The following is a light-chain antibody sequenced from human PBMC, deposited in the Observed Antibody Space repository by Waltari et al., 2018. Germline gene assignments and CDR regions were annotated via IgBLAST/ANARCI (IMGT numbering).Light chain of an antibody. CDR1: QSVLYSSNNKNY. V-gene: IGKV4-1*01. J-gene: IGKJ5*01. CDR3: QQYYNTPIT. Sequence: DIVMTQSPDSLAVSLGERATINCKSSQSVLYSSNNKNYLAWYQQKPGQPPKLLIYWASTRESGVPARFSGSGSGTDFTLTISSLQAEDVAVYYCQQYYNTPITFGQGTRLEIK. CDR2: WAS.